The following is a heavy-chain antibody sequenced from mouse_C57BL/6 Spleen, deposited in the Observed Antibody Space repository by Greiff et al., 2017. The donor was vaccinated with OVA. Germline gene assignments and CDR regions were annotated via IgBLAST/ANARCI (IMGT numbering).Heavy chain of an antibody. V-gene: IGHV5-17*01. CDR3: ARPGLYDGYFSGLAY. D-gene: IGHD2-3*01. J-gene: IGHJ3*01. CDR1: GFTLSDYG. CDR2: ISSGSSTI. Sequence: EVQLVESGGGLVKPGGSLKLSCAASGFTLSDYGMHWVRQAPEKGLEWVAYISSGSSTIYYADTVTGRFTISRDNAKNTRYLQMTRLRSEDTAMYYCARPGLYDGYFSGLAYWGQGTLVTVSA.